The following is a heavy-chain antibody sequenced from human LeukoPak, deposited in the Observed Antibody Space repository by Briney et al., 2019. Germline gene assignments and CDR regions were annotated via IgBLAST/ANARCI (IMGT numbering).Heavy chain of an antibody. Sequence: GESQKISCKGSGYSFTSYWISWVRQMPGKGLEWMGRIDPSDSYTNYSPSFQGHVTISADKSISTAYLQWSSLKASDTAMYYCARQGYDISTSYYYYGMDVWGKGTTVTVSS. CDR2: IDPSDSYT. V-gene: IGHV5-10-1*01. D-gene: IGHD3-9*01. CDR3: ARQGYDISTSYYYYGMDV. J-gene: IGHJ6*04. CDR1: GYSFTSYW.